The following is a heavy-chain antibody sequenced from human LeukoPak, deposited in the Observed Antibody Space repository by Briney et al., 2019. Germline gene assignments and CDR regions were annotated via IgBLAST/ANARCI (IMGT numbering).Heavy chain of an antibody. CDR1: GFTFSSYS. D-gene: IGHD6-6*01. V-gene: IGHV3-21*04. Sequence: PGGSLRLSCAASGFTFSSYSMNWVRQAPGKGLEWVSSISSSSSYIYYADSVEGRFTISRDNAKNSLYLQMNSLRAEDTAVYYCARFEYSSSHFDYWGQGTLVTVSS. J-gene: IGHJ4*02. CDR2: ISSSSSYI. CDR3: ARFEYSSSHFDY.